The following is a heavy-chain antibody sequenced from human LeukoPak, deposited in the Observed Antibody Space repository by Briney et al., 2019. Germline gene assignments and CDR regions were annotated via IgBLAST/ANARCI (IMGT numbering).Heavy chain of an antibody. J-gene: IGHJ4*02. CDR1: GYTFTSYG. Sequence: ASVKVSCKASGYTFTSYGISWVRQAPGQGLEWMGWISAYNGNTNYAQKLQGRVTMTTDTSTSTAYMELRSLRSDDTAVYYCAREPHGILTGYSPSFDYWGQGTLVTVSS. V-gene: IGHV1-18*01. CDR2: ISAYNGNT. D-gene: IGHD3-9*01. CDR3: AREPHGILTGYSPSFDY.